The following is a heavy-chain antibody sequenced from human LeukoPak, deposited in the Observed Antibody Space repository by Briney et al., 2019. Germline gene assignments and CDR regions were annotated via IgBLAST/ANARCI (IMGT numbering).Heavy chain of an antibody. D-gene: IGHD3-22*01. CDR2: IYYSGST. J-gene: IGHJ4*02. CDR1: GGSISSYY. Sequence: SETLSLTCTVSGGSISSYYWSWIRQPPGKGLEWIGYIYYSGSTNYNPSLKSRVTISVDTSKNQFSLKLSSVTAADTAVYYCARVMAHPDYYDSSGYLYYFDYWGQGTLVTVSS. V-gene: IGHV4-59*01. CDR3: ARVMAHPDYYDSSGYLYYFDY.